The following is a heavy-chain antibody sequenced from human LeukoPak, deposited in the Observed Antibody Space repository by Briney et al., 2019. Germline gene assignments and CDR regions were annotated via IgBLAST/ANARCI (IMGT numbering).Heavy chain of an antibody. V-gene: IGHV1-2*06. CDR2: INPNSGGT. CDR3: ARGAGGTSALGLGMDV. Sequence: ASVKVSCKASGYTLTGYYMHWVRQAPGQGLEWMGRINPNSGGTNYAQKFQGRVTMTRDTSISTAYMELSRLRSDDTAVYYCARGAGGTSALGLGMDVWGQGTTVTVSS. J-gene: IGHJ6*02. CDR1: GYTLTGYY. D-gene: IGHD2-15*01.